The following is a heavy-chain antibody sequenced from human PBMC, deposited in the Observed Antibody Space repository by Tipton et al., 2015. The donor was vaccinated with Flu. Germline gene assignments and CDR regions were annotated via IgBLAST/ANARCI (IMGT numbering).Heavy chain of an antibody. J-gene: IGHJ5*02. V-gene: IGHV1-2*02. CDR3: ATVKPTGYLGTAAGWFDT. D-gene: IGHD6-13*01. CDR2: INPNSGGT. Sequence: QLVQSGAEMKKPGASVKVSCKASGYTLTGYYMHWVRQAPGQGLEWMGWINPNSGGTNSAQTFQGRATMTRDTSINTAYMEMTSLTSDDTAVYYCATVKPTGYLGTAAGWFDTWGQGTLVSVSS. CDR1: GYTLTGYY.